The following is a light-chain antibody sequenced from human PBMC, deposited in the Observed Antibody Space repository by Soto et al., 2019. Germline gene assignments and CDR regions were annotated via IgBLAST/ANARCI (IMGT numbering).Light chain of an antibody. CDR2: DAS. CDR1: QSVRSN. V-gene: IGKV3-15*01. CDR3: QPYNSWPLP. J-gene: IGKJ4*01. Sequence: EIVMTQSPATLSVSLWERATFSCRPSQSVRSNLAWYQQKPRKAPRPLIYDASTRAPGIPARFSGSGSGTALTLTISSLQSEDFAVYYCQPYNSWPLPFGGGTKVDIK.